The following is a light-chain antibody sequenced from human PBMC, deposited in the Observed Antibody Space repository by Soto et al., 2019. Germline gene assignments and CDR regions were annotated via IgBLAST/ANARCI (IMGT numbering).Light chain of an antibody. Sequence: EIVMTQSPATLSVSPGEGATLSCRASESVSISLAWYQHKPGQPPRLLIHGASTRASGIPPRFSGSGSGTEFTLTISSLQSEDSAVYFCQQYHGWPKWTFGPGTKVDIK. J-gene: IGKJ1*01. CDR1: ESVSIS. CDR3: QQYHGWPKWT. V-gene: IGKV3D-15*01. CDR2: GAS.